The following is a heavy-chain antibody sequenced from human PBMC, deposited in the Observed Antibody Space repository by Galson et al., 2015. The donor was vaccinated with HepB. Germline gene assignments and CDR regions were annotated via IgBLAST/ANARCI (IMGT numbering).Heavy chain of an antibody. CDR2: ISSSSNYI. CDR3: ARASWGSSAPPSYMDV. J-gene: IGHJ6*03. V-gene: IGHV3-21*01. D-gene: IGHD6-6*01. CDR1: GFTFSTSS. Sequence: SLRLSCAASGFTFSTSSMNWVRQAPGKGLEWVSSISSSSNYIYYADSVKGRFTISRDNAKNSLYLQMNSLRAEDTAVYYCARASWGSSAPPSYMDVWGKGTTVTVSS.